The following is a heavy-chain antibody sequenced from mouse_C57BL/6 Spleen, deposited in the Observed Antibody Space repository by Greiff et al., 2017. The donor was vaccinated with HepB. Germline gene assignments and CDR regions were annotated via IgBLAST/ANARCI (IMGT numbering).Heavy chain of an antibody. CDR1: GYTFTSYW. D-gene: IGHD2-3*01. J-gene: IGHJ4*01. V-gene: IGHV1-55*01. CDR3: ARSGYERAMDY. CDR2: IYPGSGST. Sequence: LVESGAELVKPGASVKMSCKASGYTFTSYWITWVKQRPGQGLEWIGDIYPGSGSTNYNEKFKSKATLTLDTSSSTAYMQLSSLTSEDSAVYYCARSGYERAMDYWGQGTSVTVSS.